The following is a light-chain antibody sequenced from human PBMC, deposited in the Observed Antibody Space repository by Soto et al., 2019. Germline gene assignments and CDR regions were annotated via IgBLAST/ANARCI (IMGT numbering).Light chain of an antibody. CDR2: GAS. Sequence: DIQMTQSPSSVSASVGDRVTITCRASQDIGSWLAWYQQKPGKAPDLLIYGASSLQSGVPSRFYGSGSGTDFTLTISNLQPEDFATYYCQQGGSFPITFGQGTRLEIK. CDR1: QDIGSW. CDR3: QQGGSFPIT. J-gene: IGKJ5*01. V-gene: IGKV1-12*01.